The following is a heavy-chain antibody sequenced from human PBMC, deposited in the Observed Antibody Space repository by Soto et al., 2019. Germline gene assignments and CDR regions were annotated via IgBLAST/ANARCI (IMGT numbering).Heavy chain of an antibody. CDR3: ARAHDYDFWSGFLFYGMDV. D-gene: IGHD3-3*01. Sequence: GGSLRLSCAASRFTFSNYAMSWVRQAPGKGLEWVSGISSTGGSTYYADSVKGRFTISRDNSKNTLDLQMSSLRAEDTAIYYCARAHDYDFWSGFLFYGMDVWGQGTTVTVSS. CDR1: RFTFSNYA. V-gene: IGHV3-23*01. CDR2: ISSTGGST. J-gene: IGHJ6*02.